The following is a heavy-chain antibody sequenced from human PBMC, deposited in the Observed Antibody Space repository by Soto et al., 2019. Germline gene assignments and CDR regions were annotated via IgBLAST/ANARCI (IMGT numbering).Heavy chain of an antibody. CDR3: ARDCSGGSCYPGMDV. D-gene: IGHD2-15*01. CDR2: ISSSGYI. J-gene: IGHJ6*02. CDR1: GFNFSSYT. V-gene: IGHV3-21*01. Sequence: VSLRLSCAASGFNFSSYTINWVRQAPGKRLEWLSSISSSGYIFSTDSVRGRFTISRDNAKNSVYLQINSLRAEDTAVYFCARDCSGGSCYPGMDVWGQGTTVTVSS.